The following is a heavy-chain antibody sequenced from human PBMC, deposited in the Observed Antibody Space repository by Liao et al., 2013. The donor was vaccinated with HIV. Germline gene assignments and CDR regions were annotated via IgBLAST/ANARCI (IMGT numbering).Heavy chain of an antibody. V-gene: IGHV4-4*07. CDR3: ARDTALHCSSTSCYSSPPY. CDR2: IYTSGST. CDR1: GGSISSYY. D-gene: IGHD2-2*02. J-gene: IGHJ4*02. Sequence: QVQLQESGPGLVKPSETLSLTCTVSGGSISSYYWSWIRQPAGKGLEWIGRIYTSGSTNYNPSLKSRVTMSVDTSKNQFSLKLSSVTAADTAVYYCARDTALHCSSTSCYSSPPYWGQGTLVTVSS.